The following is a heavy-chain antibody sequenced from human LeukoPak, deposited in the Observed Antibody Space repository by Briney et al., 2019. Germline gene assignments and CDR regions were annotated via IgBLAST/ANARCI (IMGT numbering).Heavy chain of an antibody. J-gene: IGHJ3*02. CDR3: ARASGAVVVTAIRLGRGAFDI. CDR1: GFTFSSYW. V-gene: IGHV3-74*01. Sequence: GGSLRLSCAASGFTFSSYWMHWVRHAPGKGLVWVSRINSDGSSTSYADSVKGRFTISRDNAKNTLYLQMNSLRAEDTAVYYCARASGAVVVTAIRLGRGAFDIWGQGTMVTVSS. CDR2: INSDGSST. D-gene: IGHD2-21*02.